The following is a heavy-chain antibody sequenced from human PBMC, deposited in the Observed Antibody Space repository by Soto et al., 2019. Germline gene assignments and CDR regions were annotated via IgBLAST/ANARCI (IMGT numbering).Heavy chain of an antibody. CDR3: ANLWFGELFQGPVFDY. CDR1: GFTFSSYA. J-gene: IGHJ4*02. CDR2: ISGSGGST. Sequence: GGSLRLSFAASGFTFSSYAMSWVRQAPGKGLEWVSAISGSGGSTYYADSVKGRFTISRDNSKNTLYLQMNSLRAEDTAVYYCANLWFGELFQGPVFDYWGQGTLVTVSS. D-gene: IGHD3-10*01. V-gene: IGHV3-23*01.